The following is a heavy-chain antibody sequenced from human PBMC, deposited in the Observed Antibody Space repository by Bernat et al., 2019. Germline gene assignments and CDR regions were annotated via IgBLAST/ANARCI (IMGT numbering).Heavy chain of an antibody. CDR3: STSGYCSGGSCSAFDY. CDR1: GFTFSYAW. D-gene: IGHD2-15*01. V-gene: IGHV3-15*01. CDR2: IKSKTDGGTT. J-gene: IGHJ4*02. Sequence: EVQLVESGEGLVKPGGSLRLSCAASGFTFSYAWMNWVRQAPGRGLEWLGRIKSKTDGGTTDYAAPVKGRFTISRDDSKNTVYLEMNSLKTEDTAVYYCSTSGYCSGGSCSAFDYWGQGTLVTVSS.